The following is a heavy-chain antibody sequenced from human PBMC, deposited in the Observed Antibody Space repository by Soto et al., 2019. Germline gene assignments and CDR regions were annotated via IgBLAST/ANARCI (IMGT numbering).Heavy chain of an antibody. J-gene: IGHJ4*02. CDR3: AVEYYYCGSDREVRID. V-gene: IGHV1-58*02. CDR2: IVVGSGNT. D-gene: IGHD2-21*01. Sequence: SVKVSCKASGFTFTHSGMQWVRQARGQSLEWIGWIVVGSGNTNYAPKFQERVTITWDKSTFTAYMELSSLRSEDTAVYYCAVEYYYCGSDREVRIDWGQGTLVTVSS. CDR1: GFTFTHSG.